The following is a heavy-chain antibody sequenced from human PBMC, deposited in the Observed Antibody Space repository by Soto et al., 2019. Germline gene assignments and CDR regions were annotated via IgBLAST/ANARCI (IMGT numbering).Heavy chain of an antibody. V-gene: IGHV6-1*01. Sequence: SQTLSLTCAISGDSVSSSSVTWNWIRQSPSRGLEWLGGTYYRSKWYNDYAESVKSRITINPDTSKNQFSLHLNSVTPEDTAVYYCVRLIGNSWLDFWGKGTLVTVSS. D-gene: IGHD1-26*01. CDR2: TYYRSKWYN. CDR1: GDSVSSSSVT. CDR3: VRLIGNSWLDF. J-gene: IGHJ5*01.